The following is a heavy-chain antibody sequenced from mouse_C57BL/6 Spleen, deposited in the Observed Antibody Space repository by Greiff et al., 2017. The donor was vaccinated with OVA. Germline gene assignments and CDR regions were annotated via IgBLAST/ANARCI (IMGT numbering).Heavy chain of an antibody. J-gene: IGHJ2*01. CDR1: GYTFTDYN. CDR3: ARTSSYYSNYVYFDY. CDR2: INPNNGGT. D-gene: IGHD2-5*01. Sequence: EVQLQQSGPELVKPGASVKIPCKASGYTFTDYNMDWVKQSHGKSLEWIGDINPNNGGTIYNQKFKGKATLTVDKSSSTAYMELRSLTSEDTAVYYCARTSSYYSNYVYFDYWGQGTTLTVSS. V-gene: IGHV1-18*01.